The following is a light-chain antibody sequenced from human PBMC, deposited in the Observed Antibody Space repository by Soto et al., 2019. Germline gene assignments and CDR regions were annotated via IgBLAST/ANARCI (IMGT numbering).Light chain of an antibody. J-gene: IGKJ5*01. CDR2: GAS. CDR3: QQYNKWPIT. Sequence: TQSPDTLSVSPGERATLSCRASQSVNSDLAWYYQKPGQGPRLLIYGASTRATDIPGRFSGSGSGTEFTLTISSLQSEDFAIYYCQQYNKWPITFGQGTRLEIK. V-gene: IGKV3-15*01. CDR1: QSVNSD.